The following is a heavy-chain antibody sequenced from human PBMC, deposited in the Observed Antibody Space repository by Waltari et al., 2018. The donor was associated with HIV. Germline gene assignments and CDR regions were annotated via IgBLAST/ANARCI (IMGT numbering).Heavy chain of an antibody. CDR3: AKDRGGYSRGGMDV. Sequence: QVQLVESGGGVVQPGRSLRPSCAASGFTFSSYGMHWVRPAPGKGLEWVAVISYDGSNKYYADSVKGRFTISRDNSKNTLYLQMNSLRAEDTAVYYCAKDRGGYSRGGMDVWGQGTTVTVSS. V-gene: IGHV3-30*18. D-gene: IGHD2-15*01. CDR2: ISYDGSNK. CDR1: GFTFSSYG. J-gene: IGHJ6*02.